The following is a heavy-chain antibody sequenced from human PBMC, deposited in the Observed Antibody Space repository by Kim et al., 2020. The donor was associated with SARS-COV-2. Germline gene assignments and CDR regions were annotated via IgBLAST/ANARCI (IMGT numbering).Heavy chain of an antibody. CDR3: ARGSSGYRATLDY. CDR2: IFYTGST. D-gene: IGHD2-2*02. J-gene: IGHJ4*02. Sequence: SETLSLTCTVSGGSISSYYWSWIRQPPGKGPEWIGYIFYTGSTTYNPSLESRVTISVDASKNQFSLKLSSLTAADTAVYYCARGSSGYRATLDYWGQGTL. V-gene: IGHV4-59*01. CDR1: GGSISSYY.